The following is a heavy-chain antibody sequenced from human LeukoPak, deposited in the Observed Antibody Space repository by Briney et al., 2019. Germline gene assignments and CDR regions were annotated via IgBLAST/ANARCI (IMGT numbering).Heavy chain of an antibody. CDR3: ARGRGWIDP. Sequence: GGSLRLSCAASGFTFTNNWMTWFRQAPGKGLEWVANVNEDGSEKNYVDSVKGRFTISRDNAKNSVYLQMNNLRVEETAVYYCARGRGWIDPWGQGTLVTVSS. V-gene: IGHV3-7*01. J-gene: IGHJ5*02. D-gene: IGHD5-24*01. CDR2: VNEDGSEK. CDR1: GFTFTNNW.